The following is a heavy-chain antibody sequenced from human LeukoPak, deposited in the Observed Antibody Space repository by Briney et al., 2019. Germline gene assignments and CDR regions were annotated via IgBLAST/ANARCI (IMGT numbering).Heavy chain of an antibody. CDR2: IYYSGST. V-gene: IGHV4-59*01. Sequence: PSETLSLTCTVSGGSISSYYWSWIRQPPGKGLEWIGYIYYSGSTNYNPSLKSRVTISVDTSKNQFSLKLSSVTAADTAVYYCARGEAPYCSSTSCYPNWFDPWGQGTLVTVSS. J-gene: IGHJ5*02. CDR1: GGSISSYY. CDR3: ARGEAPYCSSTSCYPNWFDP. D-gene: IGHD2-2*01.